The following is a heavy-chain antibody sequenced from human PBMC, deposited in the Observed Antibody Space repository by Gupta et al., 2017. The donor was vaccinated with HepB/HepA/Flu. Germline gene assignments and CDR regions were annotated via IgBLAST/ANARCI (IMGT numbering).Heavy chain of an antibody. D-gene: IGHD2-21*02. CDR2: ISGDGHRT. CDR3: AKDGGDSGFDS. CDR1: GFSFDDFF. J-gene: IGHJ5*01. Sequence: HLVESGGGVVQPGKSLRLSCEASGFSFDDFFMHWVRQAPGKGLEWLCLISGDGHRTYYIDSVKGRFTVSRDNTKNSLYLQMDGLRTEDGALYYCAKDGGDSGFDSWGQGTLVTVSS. V-gene: IGHV3-43*02.